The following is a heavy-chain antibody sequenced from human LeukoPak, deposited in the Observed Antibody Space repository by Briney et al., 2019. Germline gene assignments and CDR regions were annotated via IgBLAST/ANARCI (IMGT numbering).Heavy chain of an antibody. D-gene: IGHD1-26*01. CDR1: GGSIRSGDYY. CDR2: IYYSGST. CDR3: ARETYSGRQRGFDY. Sequence: PSQTLSLTCTVSGGSIRSGDYYWSWIRQPPGKGLEWIGYIYYSGSTNYNPSLKSRVTISIDTSKNQFSLKLSSVTAADTAVYYCARETYSGRQRGFDYWGQGTLVTVSS. J-gene: IGHJ4*02. V-gene: IGHV4-30-4*01.